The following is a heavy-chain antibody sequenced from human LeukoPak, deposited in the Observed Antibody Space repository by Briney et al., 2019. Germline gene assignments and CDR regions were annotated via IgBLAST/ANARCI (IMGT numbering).Heavy chain of an antibody. Sequence: GASVKVSCKASGYTFTGYGISWVRQAPGQGLEWMGWISAYNGNTNYAQKLQGRVTMTTDTSTSTAYMELRSLRSDDTAVYYCARDFSYYDFWSGSNWFDPWGQGTLVTVSS. CDR3: ARDFSYYDFWSGSNWFDP. CDR1: GYTFTGYG. V-gene: IGHV1-18*01. D-gene: IGHD3-3*01. J-gene: IGHJ5*02. CDR2: ISAYNGNT.